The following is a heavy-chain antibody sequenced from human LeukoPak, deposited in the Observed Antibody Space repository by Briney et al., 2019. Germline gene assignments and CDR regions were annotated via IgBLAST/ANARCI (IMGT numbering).Heavy chain of an antibody. CDR1: GFTFSSYA. D-gene: IGHD6-19*01. CDR2: TSGSGGST. V-gene: IGHV3-23*01. J-gene: IGHJ4*02. CDR3: AKSSLDFSPIKQWLVSFDY. Sequence: GGSLRLSCAASGFTFSSYAMSWVRQAPGKGLEWVSATSGSGGSTYYADSVKGRFTISRDNSKNTLYLQMNSLRAEDTAVYYCAKSSLDFSPIKQWLVSFDYWGQGTLVTVSS.